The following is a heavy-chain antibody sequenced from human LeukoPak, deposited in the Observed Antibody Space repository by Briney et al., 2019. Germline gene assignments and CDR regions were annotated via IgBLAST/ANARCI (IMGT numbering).Heavy chain of an antibody. D-gene: IGHD6-13*01. CDR3: ARGLAAAGKRRFDP. J-gene: IGHJ5*02. Sequence: SETLSLTCAVYGGSFSGHYWSWVRQPPGKGLEWIGEINHSGSTNYNPSLKSRVTISVDTSKNQFSLKLSSVTAADTAVYCCARGLAAAGKRRFDPWGQGTLVTVSS. CDR1: GGSFSGHY. CDR2: INHSGST. V-gene: IGHV4-34*01.